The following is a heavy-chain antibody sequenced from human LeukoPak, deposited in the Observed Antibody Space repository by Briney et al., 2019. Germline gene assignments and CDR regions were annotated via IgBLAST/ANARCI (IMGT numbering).Heavy chain of an antibody. J-gene: IGHJ6*02. Sequence: SETLSLTCAVYGGSFSGYYWSWIRQPPGKGLEWIGEINHSGSTNYNPSLKSRVTISVDTSKNQFSLKLSSVTAADTAVYYCARDEWYSSSWFVDVWGQGTTVTVSS. CDR3: ARDEWYSSSWFVDV. D-gene: IGHD6-13*01. V-gene: IGHV4-34*01. CDR2: INHSGST. CDR1: GGSFSGYY.